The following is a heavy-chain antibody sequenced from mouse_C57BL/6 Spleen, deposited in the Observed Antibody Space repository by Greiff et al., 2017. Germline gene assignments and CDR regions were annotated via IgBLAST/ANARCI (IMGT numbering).Heavy chain of an antibody. J-gene: IGHJ2*01. V-gene: IGHV1-39*01. Sequence: VQLQQSGPELVKPGASVKISCKASGYSFTDYNMNWVKQSNGKSLRWIGVINPNYGTTSYNQKFKGKATWTVDQSSSAAYMQLNSLTSEDSAVYYCARSVTTVGPHFGYWGQGTTLTVSS. CDR2: INPNYGTT. CDR3: ARSVTTVGPHFGY. CDR1: GYSFTDYN. D-gene: IGHD1-1*01.